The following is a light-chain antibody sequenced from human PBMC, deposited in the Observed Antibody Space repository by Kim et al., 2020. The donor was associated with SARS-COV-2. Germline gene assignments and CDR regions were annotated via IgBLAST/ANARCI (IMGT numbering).Light chain of an antibody. Sequence: EIVLTQSPATVSVSLGERVTLTCRASQILNDNLARYQQRPGQAPRLLLKTALIRAPGIPARFSGSGSGTEFTLTITSLQSEDFAIYFCQQYNNWPPWTFGQGTKVDIK. CDR1: QILNDN. CDR2: TAL. V-gene: IGKV3-15*01. CDR3: QQYNNWPPWT. J-gene: IGKJ1*01.